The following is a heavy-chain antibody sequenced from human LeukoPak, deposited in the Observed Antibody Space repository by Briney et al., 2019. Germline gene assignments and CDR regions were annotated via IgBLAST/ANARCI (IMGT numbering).Heavy chain of an antibody. CDR3: AGRGSSSGTFDV. CDR1: GGSISNLDYY. CDR2: IYTSGGT. D-gene: IGHD2-2*01. Sequence: SETLSLTCTVSGGSISNLDYYWTWIRQPAGKRLEWIGRIYTSGGTNYNPSLKSRVTMSVDKSKNQISLNLASLTAADTALYYCAGRGSSSGTFDVWGPGTFVTDSS. J-gene: IGHJ3*01. V-gene: IGHV4-61*02.